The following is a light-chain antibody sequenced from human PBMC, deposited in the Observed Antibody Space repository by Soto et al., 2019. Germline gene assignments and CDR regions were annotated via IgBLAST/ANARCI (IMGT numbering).Light chain of an antibody. V-gene: IGKV1-5*03. CDR1: QSISSW. Sequence: DIQLTQSPVSLSASVGERVTITCRASQSISSWLAWYQQKSGKAPNLLIYKASNLQTGVPSRFSGSGSGTEFTLTISGLQTEDFATYYCLHYHSYPWTFGQGTKVEI. J-gene: IGKJ1*01. CDR2: KAS. CDR3: LHYHSYPWT.